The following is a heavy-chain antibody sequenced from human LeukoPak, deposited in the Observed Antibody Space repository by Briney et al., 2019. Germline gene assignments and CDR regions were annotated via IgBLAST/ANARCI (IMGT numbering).Heavy chain of an antibody. D-gene: IGHD6-19*01. CDR3: AKLAVAGLRAYYYYGMDV. CDR1: GFTFGSYA. V-gene: IGHV3-23*01. Sequence: GGSLRLSCAASGFTFGSYAMSWVRQAPGKGLEWVSAISGSGGSTYYADSVKGRFTISRDNSKNTLYLQMNSLRAEDTAVYYCAKLAVAGLRAYYYYGMDVWGQGTTVTVSS. CDR2: ISGSGGST. J-gene: IGHJ6*02.